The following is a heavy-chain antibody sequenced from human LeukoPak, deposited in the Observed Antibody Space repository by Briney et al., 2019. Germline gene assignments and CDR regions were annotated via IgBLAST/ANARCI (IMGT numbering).Heavy chain of an antibody. CDR2: ISAYNGNT. J-gene: IGHJ4*02. D-gene: IGHD4-17*01. CDR3: ARSYYGDYIRIKFDY. V-gene: IGHV1-18*01. CDR1: GYTFTSYG. Sequence: ASVKVSCKASGYTFTSYGISWVRQAPGQGLEWMGWISAYNGNTNYAQKLQGRVTMTTDTSTSTAYMELRSLRSDDTAVYYCARSYYGDYIRIKFDYWGQGTLVTVSS.